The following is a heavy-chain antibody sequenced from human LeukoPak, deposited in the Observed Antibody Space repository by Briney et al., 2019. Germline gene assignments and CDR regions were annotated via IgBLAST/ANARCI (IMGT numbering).Heavy chain of an antibody. CDR2: ISGSDDST. CDR1: AFTFSSYA. Sequence: GGSLRLSCAAYAFTFSSYAMSWVSPAQGKGLEWVSAISGSDDSTYYADSVKGRFTISRDNSKNTLYLQMNSLRAEDMAVYYCAKGRFNYYFDYWGQGTLVTVSS. CDR3: AKGRFNYYFDY. J-gene: IGHJ4*02. V-gene: IGHV3-23*01. D-gene: IGHD3-16*01.